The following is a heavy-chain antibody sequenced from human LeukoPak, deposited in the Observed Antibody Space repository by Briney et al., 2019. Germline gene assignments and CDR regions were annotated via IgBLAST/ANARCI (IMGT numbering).Heavy chain of an antibody. CDR1: GGSISSYY. J-gene: IGHJ6*03. Sequence: SETLSLTCTVFGGSISSYYWSWIRQPPGKGLEWIGYIYYSGSTNYNPSLKSRVTISVDTSKNQFSLKLSSVTAADTAVYYCARDKTGTTSYYMDVWGKGTTVTVSS. CDR2: IYYSGST. V-gene: IGHV4-59*01. CDR3: ARDKTGTTSYYMDV. D-gene: IGHD1-7*01.